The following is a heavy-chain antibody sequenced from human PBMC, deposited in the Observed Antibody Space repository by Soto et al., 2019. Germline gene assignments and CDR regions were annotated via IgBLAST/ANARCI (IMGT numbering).Heavy chain of an antibody. Sequence: GESLKISFEGSGYTFTYYLICWVRQMPGKGLEWMGVTYPFDSDTRYSPSFQGRVTISAVQSTNTAYLELSRLQASDTAIYYCGRNYGGANTGIDYWGQRTLVTVSS. V-gene: IGHV5-51*01. CDR3: GRNYGGANTGIDY. CDR1: GYTFTYYL. D-gene: IGHD3-16*01. J-gene: IGHJ4*01. CDR2: TYPFDSDT.